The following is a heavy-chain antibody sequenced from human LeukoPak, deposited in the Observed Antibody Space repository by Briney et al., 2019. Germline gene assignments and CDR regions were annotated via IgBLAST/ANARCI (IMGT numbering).Heavy chain of an antibody. CDR3: ASVGRSNRGGY. CDR1: GFTFSTYE. CDR2: ISSSGSTI. Sequence: QPGGSLRLACTVSGFTFSTYEMNWVRQAPGKGLEWVSYISSSGSTIHYPDSVKGRFTISRDNARSSLFLQMSSLRVEDTAVYYCASVGRSNRGGYWGXGTLVXXSS. V-gene: IGHV3-48*03. D-gene: IGHD1-1*01. J-gene: IGHJ4*02.